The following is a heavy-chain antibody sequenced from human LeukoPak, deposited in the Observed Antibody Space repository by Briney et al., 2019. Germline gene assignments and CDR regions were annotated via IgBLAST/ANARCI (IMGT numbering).Heavy chain of an antibody. CDR2: IIPIFGTA. J-gene: IGHJ6*02. CDR1: GGTFSSYA. CDR3: ARDSGYSYGSNYYYGMDV. Sequence: GASVKVSCKASGGTFSSYAISWVRQAPGQGLEWMGGIIPIFGTANYAQRFQGRVTITADESTSTAYMELSSLRSEDTAVYYCARDSGYSYGSNYYYGMDVWGQGTTVTVSS. D-gene: IGHD5-18*01. V-gene: IGHV1-69*13.